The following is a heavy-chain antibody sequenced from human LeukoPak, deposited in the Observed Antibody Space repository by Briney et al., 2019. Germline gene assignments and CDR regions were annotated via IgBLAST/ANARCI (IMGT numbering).Heavy chain of an antibody. D-gene: IGHD1-14*01. J-gene: IGHJ4*02. V-gene: IGHV1-69*04. CDR1: GGTFSSYA. CDR3: AREEVGRTPRSGGVEDY. CDR2: IIPILGIA. Sequence: SVKVSCKASGGTFSSYAISWVRQAPGQGLEWMGRIIPILGIANYAQKFQGRVTITADKSTSTAYMELSSLRSEDTAVYYCAREEVGRTPRSGGVEDYWGQGTLVTVSS.